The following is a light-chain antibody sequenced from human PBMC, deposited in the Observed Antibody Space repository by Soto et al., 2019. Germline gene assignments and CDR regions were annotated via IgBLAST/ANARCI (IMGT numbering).Light chain of an antibody. CDR3: QSYDSRLGAVV. CDR2: DNT. Sequence: QAVLTQPPSVSGAPGQRVTISCTGSSSNIGAGFDVYWYQHLAGTAPKLLIYDNTNRPSGVPDRFSGSKAGTSASPAITGLQAEDEADYFRQSYDSRLGAVVFGGVTKLTVL. V-gene: IGLV1-40*01. J-gene: IGLJ2*01. CDR1: SSNIGAGFD.